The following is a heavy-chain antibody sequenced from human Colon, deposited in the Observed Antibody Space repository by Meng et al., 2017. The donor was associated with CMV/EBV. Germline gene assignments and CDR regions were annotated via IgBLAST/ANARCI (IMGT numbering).Heavy chain of an antibody. CDR1: GGSFTNYY. Sequence: QVHPQQGGAGRLKPSETLSLTCALYGGSFTNYYWSWIRQPPGKGLEWIAEINHSGTTYYNPSLKSRVTLSLDSSTNQFSLKLSSVTAADAAIYYCARGWVRDRSSLHFDYWGQGTLVTVSS. D-gene: IGHD6-6*01. CDR3: ARGWVRDRSSLHFDY. CDR2: INHSGTT. J-gene: IGHJ4*02. V-gene: IGHV4-34*01.